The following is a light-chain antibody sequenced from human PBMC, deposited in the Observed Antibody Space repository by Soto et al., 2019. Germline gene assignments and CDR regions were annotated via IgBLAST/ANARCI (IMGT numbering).Light chain of an antibody. CDR3: QQYNDWPLT. CDR2: GAS. V-gene: IGKV3-15*01. Sequence: EIVLTQSPGTLSLSPGERATLSCRASQSVSSSYLAWYQQKPGQAPRLLIYGASSRAADVPARFSGAGSGTEFTLTISSLQSEDFALYYCQQYNDWPLTFGQGTKVDIK. CDR1: QSVSSSY. J-gene: IGKJ1*01.